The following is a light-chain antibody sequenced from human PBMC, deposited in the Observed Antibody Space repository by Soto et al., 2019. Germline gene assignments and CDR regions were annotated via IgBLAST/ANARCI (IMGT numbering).Light chain of an antibody. CDR1: SSDVGGYNY. CDR3: SSYTSSNTLI. Sequence: QSVLTQPASVSGSPGQSITISCTGTSSDVGGYNYVSWYQQHPGKAPKVMIFEVSRRPSGVSNRFSGSKAGDTASLTISGLQAEDEADYYCSSYTSSNTLIFGTGTKVTVL. CDR2: EVS. J-gene: IGLJ1*01. V-gene: IGLV2-14*01.